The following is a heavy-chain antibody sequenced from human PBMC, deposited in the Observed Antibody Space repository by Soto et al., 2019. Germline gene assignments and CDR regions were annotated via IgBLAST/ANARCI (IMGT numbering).Heavy chain of an antibody. V-gene: IGHV1-69*01. J-gene: IGHJ6*02. CDR3: ARGKLVRKVYGMDV. D-gene: IGHD6-6*01. Sequence: QVQLVQSGAEVKKPGSSVKVSCKASGGTFSSYAISWVRQAPGQGLEWMGGIIPIFGTANYAQKFQGRVTITADESTSTAYMELSRLRSEETAVYYCARGKLVRKVYGMDVWGQGTTVTVSS. CDR1: GGTFSSYA. CDR2: IIPIFGTA.